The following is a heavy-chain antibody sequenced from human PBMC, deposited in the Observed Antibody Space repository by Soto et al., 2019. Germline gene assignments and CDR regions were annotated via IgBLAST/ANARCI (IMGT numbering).Heavy chain of an antibody. J-gene: IGHJ6*02. CDR2: IYPGDSDT. CDR3: ARHIGYSSSWNRYGMDV. D-gene: IGHD6-13*01. V-gene: IGHV5-51*01. CDR1: GYSFTSYW. Sequence: PGESLKISCKGSGYSFTSYWIGWVRQMPGKGLEWMGIIYPGDSDTRYSPSFQGQVTISADKSISTAYLQWSSLKASDTAMYYCARHIGYSSSWNRYGMDVWGQGTTVTVSS.